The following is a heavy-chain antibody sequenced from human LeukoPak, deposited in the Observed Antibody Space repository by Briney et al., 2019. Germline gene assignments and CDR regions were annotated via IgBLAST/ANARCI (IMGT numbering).Heavy chain of an antibody. CDR3: ARASHYSDSSDYPDY. J-gene: IGHJ4*02. D-gene: IGHD3-22*01. Sequence: GGSLRLSCAASGFTFDDHGMSWVRQAPGKGLEWVSGINWNGGSTGYADSVKGRFTISRDNAKNSLYLQMNSLRAEDTALYYCARASHYSDSSDYPDYWGQGTLVTVSS. CDR2: INWNGGST. CDR1: GFTFDDHG. V-gene: IGHV3-20*04.